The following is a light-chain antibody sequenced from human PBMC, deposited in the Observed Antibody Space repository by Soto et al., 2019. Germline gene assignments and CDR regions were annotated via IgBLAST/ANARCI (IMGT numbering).Light chain of an antibody. V-gene: IGLV4-69*01. Sequence: QAVVTQSPSASASLGASVKLTCTLSSGHSSYAIAWHQQQPEKGPRYLMKLNSDGSHSKGDGIPDRFSGSSSGAERYLTISSFQSEDEADYYCQTWGTGIQVFGTGTKLTVL. J-gene: IGLJ1*01. CDR1: SGHSSYA. CDR2: LNSDGSH. CDR3: QTWGTGIQV.